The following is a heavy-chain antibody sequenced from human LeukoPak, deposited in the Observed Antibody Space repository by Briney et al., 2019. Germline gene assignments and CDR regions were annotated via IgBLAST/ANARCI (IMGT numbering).Heavy chain of an antibody. CDR3: AKRYSSAWDFDY. CDR2: ISYDGSNK. V-gene: IGHV3-30*18. J-gene: IGHJ4*02. CDR1: GFTFSSYD. Sequence: GGSLRLSCAAPGFTFSSYDMHWVRQAPGKGLEWVALISYDGSNKYYADSVKGRFTISRDNSKNTLYLQVNSVRAEDTAVYYCAKRYSSAWDFDYWGQGTLVTVSS. D-gene: IGHD6-19*01.